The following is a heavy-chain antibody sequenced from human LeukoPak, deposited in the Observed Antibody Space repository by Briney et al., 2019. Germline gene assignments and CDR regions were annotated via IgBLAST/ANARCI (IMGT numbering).Heavy chain of an antibody. CDR2: IDYDISHI. D-gene: IGHD3-9*01. CDR1: GFTFSNSA. J-gene: IGHJ4*02. CDR3: ARDPLRYLRVGHYDY. Sequence: GGSLRLSCAASGFTFSNSAMNWVRQVPGQGLEWVSTIDYDISHIYNSASVRGRFTISRDNARNSVYLQINTLRLEDTAVYYCARDPLRYLRVGHYDYWGQGTLVAVSS. V-gene: IGHV3-21*01.